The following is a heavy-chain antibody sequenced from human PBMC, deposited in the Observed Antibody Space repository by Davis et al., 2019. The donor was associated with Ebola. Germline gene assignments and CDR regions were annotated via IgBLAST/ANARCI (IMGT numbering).Heavy chain of an antibody. CDR3: VKDTSNIWFDI. CDR2: LGTSADT. D-gene: IGHD1-26*01. Sequence: GGSLRLSCAFSGFSASLYSLNWVRQAPGKGLEWVSTLGTSADTYYADSVKGRFTISRDNSKNTLYLQMNGLRVEDTAIYFCVKDTSNIWFDIWGQGTMVTVSS. V-gene: IGHV3-23*01. J-gene: IGHJ3*02. CDR1: GFSASLYS.